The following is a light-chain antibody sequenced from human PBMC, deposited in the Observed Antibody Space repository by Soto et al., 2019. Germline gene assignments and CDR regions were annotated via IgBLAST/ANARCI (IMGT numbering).Light chain of an antibody. CDR1: QNIGTY. V-gene: IGKV3D-15*01. CDR2: DAS. J-gene: IGKJ4*01. Sequence: EVVFTQSPGTLSLSPGERATLSFRASQNIGTYLAWYQQKPGQAPRLLIYDASNRATGIPARFSGSGSGTEFTLTISSLQSEDFAVYYCQQYNNWPLTFGGGTKVDI. CDR3: QQYNNWPLT.